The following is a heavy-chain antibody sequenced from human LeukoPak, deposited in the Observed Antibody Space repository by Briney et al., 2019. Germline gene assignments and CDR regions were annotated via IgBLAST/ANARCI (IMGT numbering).Heavy chain of an antibody. V-gene: IGHV3-33*01. D-gene: IGHD3-3*01. CDR2: IWYDGSNK. CDR3: AREGYDFWSGRYYFDY. Sequence: PGRSLRLSCAASGFTFSSYGMHWVRQAPGKGREGVAVIWYDGSNKYYADSGKGRFTISRDNSTNTLYLQMNSLRAEDTAVYYCAREGYDFWSGRYYFDYWGQGTLVTVSS. J-gene: IGHJ4*02. CDR1: GFTFSSYG.